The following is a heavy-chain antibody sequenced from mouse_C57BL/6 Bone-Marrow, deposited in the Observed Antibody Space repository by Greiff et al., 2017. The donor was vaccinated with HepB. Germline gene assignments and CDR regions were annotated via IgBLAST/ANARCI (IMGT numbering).Heavy chain of an antibody. CDR1: GFRFNTFA. V-gene: IGHV10-1*01. CDR3: VRHGSSPPWFAY. Sequence: EADGGLVQPKGSLKLSCAASGFRFNTFAMIWVRQAPGKGLEWVARIRSKSNNYATYYADSVKDRFTISRDDSESMLYLQMNNLKTEDTAMYYCVRHGSSPPWFAYWGQGTLVTVSA. J-gene: IGHJ3*01. CDR2: IRSKSNNYAT. D-gene: IGHD1-1*01.